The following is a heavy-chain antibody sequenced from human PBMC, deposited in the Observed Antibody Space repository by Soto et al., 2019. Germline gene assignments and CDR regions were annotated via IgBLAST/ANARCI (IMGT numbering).Heavy chain of an antibody. Sequence: GESLKISCKGSGYSFTSYWIGWVRQMPGKGLEWMGIIYPGDSDTRYSPSFQGQVTISADKSISTAYLQWSSLKASDTAMYYWAAPYYYGSGSQDAFDIWGQGTMVTVSS. CDR2: IYPGDSDT. CDR1: GYSFTSYW. V-gene: IGHV5-51*01. CDR3: AAPYYYGSGSQDAFDI. D-gene: IGHD3-10*01. J-gene: IGHJ3*02.